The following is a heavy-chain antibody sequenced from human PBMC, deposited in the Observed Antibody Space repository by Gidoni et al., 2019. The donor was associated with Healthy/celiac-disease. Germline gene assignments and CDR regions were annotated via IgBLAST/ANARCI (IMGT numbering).Heavy chain of an antibody. J-gene: IGHJ5*02. CDR1: GFPFSSYS. CDR3: AKDPPCYYSSGWYEVSNGWFDP. Sequence: EVQLLESGGGLVQPGGSLRLSCAASGFPFSSYSLSWVRQAPGKGLEWVSAISGSGGSTYYADSVKGRFTISRDNSKNTLYLQMNSLRAEDTAVYYCAKDPPCYYSSGWYEVSNGWFDPWGQGTLVTVSS. CDR2: ISGSGGST. V-gene: IGHV3-23*01. D-gene: IGHD6-19*01.